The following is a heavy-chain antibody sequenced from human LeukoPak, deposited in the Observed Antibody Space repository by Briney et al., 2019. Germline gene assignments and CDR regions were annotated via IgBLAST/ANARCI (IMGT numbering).Heavy chain of an antibody. D-gene: IGHD3-22*01. V-gene: IGHV4-31*03. CDR3: AREGDYYDSSGYQHDTSYYFDY. J-gene: IGHJ4*02. CDR1: GGSISSSSYY. CDR2: IYYSGST. Sequence: PSETLSLTCTVSGGSISSSSYYWSWIRQHPGKGLEWIGYIYYSGSTYYNPSLKSRVTISVDTSKNQFSLKLSSVTAADTAVYYCAREGDYYDSSGYQHDTSYYFDYWGQGALVTVSS.